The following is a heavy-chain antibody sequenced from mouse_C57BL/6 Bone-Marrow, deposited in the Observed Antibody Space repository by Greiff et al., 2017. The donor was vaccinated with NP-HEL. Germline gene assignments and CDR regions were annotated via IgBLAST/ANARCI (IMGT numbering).Heavy chain of an antibody. V-gene: IGHV1-61*01. CDR1: GYTFTSYW. Sequence: QVQLQQPGAELVRPGSSVKLSCKASGYTFTSYWMDWVKQRPGKGLEWIGNIYPSDSETHYNQKFKDKATLTVDKSSSTAYMQLSSLTSEDSAVYYCARGGDYGVPYAMDYWGQGTSVTVSS. CDR3: ARGGDYGVPYAMDY. J-gene: IGHJ4*01. CDR2: IYPSDSET. D-gene: IGHD2-4*01.